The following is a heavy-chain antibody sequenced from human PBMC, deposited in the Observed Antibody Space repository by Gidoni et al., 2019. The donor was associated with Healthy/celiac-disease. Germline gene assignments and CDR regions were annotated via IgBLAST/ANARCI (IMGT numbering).Heavy chain of an antibody. CDR1: GFTFSSSA. Sequence: EVRLVASGGGLFQHGGSLRTSCFASGFTFSSSAMHLVRQAPGKGLEYVAAIRSNGGSTYYADAVKGRFTISRDNSKNTLYLQMSSLRAEDTAVYYCVKTSSVPAFDYWGQGTLVTVSS. CDR3: VKTSSVPAFDY. D-gene: IGHD2-2*01. J-gene: IGHJ4*02. CDR2: IRSNGGST. V-gene: IGHV3-64D*06.